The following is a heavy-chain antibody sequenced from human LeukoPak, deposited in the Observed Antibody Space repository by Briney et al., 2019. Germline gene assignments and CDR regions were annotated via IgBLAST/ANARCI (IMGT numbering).Heavy chain of an antibody. J-gene: IGHJ4*02. CDR2: INPNSGGT. V-gene: IGHV1-2*02. D-gene: IGHD2-15*01. CDR3: AMASYCSGGSCYRRRDY. Sequence: ASVKVSCKASGYTFTGYYMHWVRQAPGQGLEWMGWINPNSGGTNYAQKFQGRVTMTRDTSISTAYMELSRLRSDDTAVYYCAMASYCSGGSCYRRRDYWGQGTLVTVSS. CDR1: GYTFTGYY.